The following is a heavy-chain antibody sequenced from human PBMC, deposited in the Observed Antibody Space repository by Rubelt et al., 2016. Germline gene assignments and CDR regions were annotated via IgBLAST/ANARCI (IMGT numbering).Heavy chain of an antibody. D-gene: IGHD3-3*01. CDR3: AGRFGVSYRGPYGMDV. Sequence: GISWVRQAPGQGLEWMGWISAYNGNTNYAQKLQGRVTMTTDTSTSTAYMELRSLRSDDTAVYYCAGRFGVSYRGPYGMDVWGQGTTVTVSS. CDR2: ISAYNGNT. V-gene: IGHV1-18*01. J-gene: IGHJ6*02. CDR1: G.